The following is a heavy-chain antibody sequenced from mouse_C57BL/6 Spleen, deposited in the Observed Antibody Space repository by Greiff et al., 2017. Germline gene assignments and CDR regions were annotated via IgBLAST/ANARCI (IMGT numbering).Heavy chain of an antibody. CDR1: GYTFTSYW. J-gene: IGHJ4*01. V-gene: IGHV1-72*01. Sequence: QVHVKQSGAELVKPGASVKLSCKASGYTFTSYWMHWVKQRPGRGLEWIGRIDPNSGGTKYNERFKSKATLTVDKPSSTAYMQLSSLTSEDSAVYYCARLNYYYGSSRDAMDYWGQGTSVTVSS. D-gene: IGHD1-1*01. CDR3: ARLNYYYGSSRDAMDY. CDR2: IDPNSGGT.